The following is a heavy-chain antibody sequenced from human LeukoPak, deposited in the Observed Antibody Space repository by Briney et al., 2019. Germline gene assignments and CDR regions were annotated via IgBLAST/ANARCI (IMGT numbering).Heavy chain of an antibody. V-gene: IGHV4-4*07. CDR2: IYSSWSF. D-gene: IGHD4-11*01. CDR1: GGSISSYF. CDR3: ARMYSNYFDY. J-gene: IGHJ4*02. Sequence: SETLSLTCTVSGGSISSYFWTWIRQPAGRGLEWIGHIYSSWSFKYNPSPKSRVTISVDTSKNQFSLKLSSVTAADTAVYYCARMYSNYFDYWGQGTLVTVSS.